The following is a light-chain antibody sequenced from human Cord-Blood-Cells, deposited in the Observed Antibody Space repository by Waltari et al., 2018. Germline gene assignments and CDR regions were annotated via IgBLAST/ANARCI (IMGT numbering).Light chain of an antibody. J-gene: IGKJ1*01. V-gene: IGKV1-39*01. Sequence: IQTTQSPSSPSAPVGDRVTITCRESQRISSYLNWYQQKPGKAPKLLIYAASSLQSGVPSRFSGSGSGTDFTLTISSRQPEDFATYYCQQSYSTPETFGQGTKVEIK. CDR3: QQSYSTPET. CDR1: QRISSY. CDR2: AAS.